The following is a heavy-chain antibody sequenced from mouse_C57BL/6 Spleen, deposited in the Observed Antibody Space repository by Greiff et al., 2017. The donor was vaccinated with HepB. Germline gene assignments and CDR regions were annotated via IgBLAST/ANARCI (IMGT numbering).Heavy chain of an antibody. CDR3: ASTMVTGDAMDY. Sequence: EVQLVESGPGLVKPSQSLSLTCSVTGYSITSGYYWNWIRQFPGNKLEWMGYISYDGSNNYNPSLKNRISITRDTSKNQFFLKLNSVTTEDTATYYCASTMVTGDAMDYWGQGTSVTVSS. D-gene: IGHD2-2*01. CDR2: ISYDGSN. CDR1: GYSITSGYY. J-gene: IGHJ4*01. V-gene: IGHV3-6*01.